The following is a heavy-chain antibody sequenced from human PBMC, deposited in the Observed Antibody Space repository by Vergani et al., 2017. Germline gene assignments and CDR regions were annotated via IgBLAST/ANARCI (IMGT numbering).Heavy chain of an antibody. CDR2: IRFDGSNK. V-gene: IGHV3-30*02. Sequence: QVQLVESGGGVVQPGGSLRLSCVASGFAFDTYGMHWVPQAPGKGLEWVAFIRFDGSNKFYSDSVKGRFSIDRDNSKKTHYLQMSGLTGDDTAMYYCARDELRDAFDLWGQGTLVIVSS. CDR3: ARDELRDAFDL. CDR1: GFAFDTYG. D-gene: IGHD2-21*01. J-gene: IGHJ3*01.